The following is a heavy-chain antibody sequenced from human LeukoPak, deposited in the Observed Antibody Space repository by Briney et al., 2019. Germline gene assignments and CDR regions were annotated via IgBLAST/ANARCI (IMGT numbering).Heavy chain of an antibody. Sequence: TSQTLSLTCTVSGDSISSYYWRWIRQPPGKGLEWIGYIYYSGSTNYNPSLKSRVTISVDTSKNQFSLKLSSVTAADTAVYYCASISSSSVLYFAFDIWGQGTMVTVSS. CDR2: IYYSGST. CDR1: GDSISSYY. D-gene: IGHD6-13*01. V-gene: IGHV4-59*01. J-gene: IGHJ3*02. CDR3: ASISSSSVLYFAFDI.